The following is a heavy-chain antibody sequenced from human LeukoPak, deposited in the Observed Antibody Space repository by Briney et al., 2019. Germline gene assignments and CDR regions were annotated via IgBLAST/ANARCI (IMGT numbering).Heavy chain of an antibody. CDR3: ARGDYSNSRSVYYYGMDV. V-gene: IGHV1-69*13. CDR2: IIPIFGTA. J-gene: IGHJ6*02. D-gene: IGHD4-11*01. Sequence: SVKVSCKAPGGTFSSYAISWVRQAPGQGLEWMGGIIPIFGTANYAQKFQGRVTITADESTSTAYMELSSLRSEDTAVYYCARGDYSNSRSVYYYGMDVWGQGTTVTVSS. CDR1: GGTFSSYA.